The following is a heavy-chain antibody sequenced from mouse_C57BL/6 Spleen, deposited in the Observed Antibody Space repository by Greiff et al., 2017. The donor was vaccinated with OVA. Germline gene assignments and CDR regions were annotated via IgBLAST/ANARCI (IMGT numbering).Heavy chain of an antibody. V-gene: IGHV1-63*01. CDR3: ARRDSLYYAMDY. J-gene: IGHJ4*01. CDR1: GYTFTNYW. Sequence: QVHVKQSGAELVRPGTSVKMSCKASGYTFTNYWIGWAKQRPGHGLEWIGDIYPGGGYTNYNEKFKGKATLTADKSSSTAYMQFSSLTSEDSAIYYCARRDSLYYAMDYWGQGTSVTVSS. CDR2: IYPGGGYT.